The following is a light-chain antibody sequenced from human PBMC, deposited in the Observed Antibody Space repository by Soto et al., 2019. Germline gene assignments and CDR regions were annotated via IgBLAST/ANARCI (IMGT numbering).Light chain of an antibody. CDR3: QSYDSSLSRRV. CDR2: GNS. CDR1: SSNIGAGYD. Sequence: QSVLTQPPSVSGAPGQRVTISCTESSSNIGAGYDVHWYQQIPGTAPKLLIYGNSNRPSGVPDRFSGSKSGTSASLAITGLQAEDDADYFCQSYDSSLSRRVFGGGTKLTVL. J-gene: IGLJ3*02. V-gene: IGLV1-40*01.